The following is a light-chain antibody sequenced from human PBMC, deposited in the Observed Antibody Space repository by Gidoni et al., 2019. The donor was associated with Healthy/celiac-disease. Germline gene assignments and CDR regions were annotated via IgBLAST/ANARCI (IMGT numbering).Light chain of an antibody. Sequence: DIQLTQSPSFLSASVGDRLTITCRASQGISSYLAWYQQKPGKAPKLLIYAASTLQRGVPSSFSGSGSGTEFTLTISSLQHEDFATYYCQQLNSYLGITFGQGTRLEIK. CDR1: QGISSY. CDR2: AAS. V-gene: IGKV1-9*01. J-gene: IGKJ5*01. CDR3: QQLNSYLGIT.